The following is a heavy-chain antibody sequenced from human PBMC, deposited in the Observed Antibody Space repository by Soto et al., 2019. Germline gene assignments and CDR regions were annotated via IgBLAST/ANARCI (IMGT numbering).Heavy chain of an antibody. J-gene: IGHJ3*02. Sequence: QVQLVQSGAEVKKPGSSVKVSCKASGGTFSSYAISWVRQAPGQGLEWMGGIIPIFGTANYAQKFQGRVTITADKSTSTAYMELSSLRSEDTAVYYFASRSTRRTPLGKSDAFDIWGQGTMVTVSS. CDR3: ASRSTRRTPLGKSDAFDI. CDR2: IIPIFGTA. V-gene: IGHV1-69*06. D-gene: IGHD2-2*01. CDR1: GGTFSSYA.